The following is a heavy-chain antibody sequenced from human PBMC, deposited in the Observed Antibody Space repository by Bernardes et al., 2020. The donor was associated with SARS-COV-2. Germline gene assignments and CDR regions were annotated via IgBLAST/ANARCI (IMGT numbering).Heavy chain of an antibody. J-gene: IGHJ6*02. CDR1: GFTFSSYA. D-gene: IGHD3-3*01. CDR2: ISGSGGST. CDR3: AKAARITIFGLVIPRYYYGMDD. V-gene: IGHV3-23*01. Sequence: GGSLRLSCAASGFTFSSYAMSWVRQAPGKGLEWVSAISGSGGSTYYADSVKGRFTISRDNSKNTLYLQMNSLRAEDTAVYYCAKAARITIFGLVIPRYYYGMDDWGQGTPVTVSS.